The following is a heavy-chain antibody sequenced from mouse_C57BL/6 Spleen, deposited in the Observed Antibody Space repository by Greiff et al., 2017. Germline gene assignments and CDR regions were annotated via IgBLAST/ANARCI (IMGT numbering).Heavy chain of an antibody. CDR2: ISNGSSYT. Sequence: EVQLVESGGDLVKPGGSLKLSCAASGFTFSSYGMSWVRQTPDKRLEWVATISNGSSYTYYPDSVKGRFTISRDNANNTLYLQMSSLKSEDTAMYYCAGNLDHDYDGFAYWGQGTLVTVSA. CDR1: GFTFSSYG. V-gene: IGHV5-6*01. CDR3: AGNLDHDYDGFAY. J-gene: IGHJ3*01. D-gene: IGHD2-4*01.